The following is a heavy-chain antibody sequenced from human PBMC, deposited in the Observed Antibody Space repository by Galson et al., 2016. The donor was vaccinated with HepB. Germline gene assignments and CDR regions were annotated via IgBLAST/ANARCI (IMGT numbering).Heavy chain of an antibody. CDR1: GFTFSTYN. CDR3: ARDLTRMVGANGF. J-gene: IGHJ4*02. D-gene: IGHD1-26*01. CDR2: ISSSSSSL. Sequence: SLRLSCAASGFTFSTYNMSWVRQAPGKGLEWVSYISSSSSSLYYADSVKGRFTISRGNAKNSLYLQMNSLRDEDSAIYYCARDLTRMVGANGFWGRGTLVSVSS. V-gene: IGHV3-48*02.